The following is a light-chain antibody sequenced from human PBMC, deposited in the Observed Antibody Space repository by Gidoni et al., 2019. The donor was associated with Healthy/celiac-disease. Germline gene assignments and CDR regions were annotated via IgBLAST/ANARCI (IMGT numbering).Light chain of an antibody. Sequence: ELVLTQSPGTRSLSPGERATLSCRASQSVSSSYLAWYQQKPGQAPRLLIYGASSRATGIPDRCSGSGSGTDVTLTISRLEPEEFAVYYCQQYGSSPYTFGQGTKLEIK. CDR2: GAS. CDR1: QSVSSSY. J-gene: IGKJ2*01. V-gene: IGKV3-20*01. CDR3: QQYGSSPYT.